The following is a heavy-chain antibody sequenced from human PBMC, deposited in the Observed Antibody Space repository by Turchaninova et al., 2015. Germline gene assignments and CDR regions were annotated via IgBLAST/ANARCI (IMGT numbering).Heavy chain of an antibody. J-gene: IGHJ5*01. CDR1: GFTFNRQG. D-gene: IGHD2/OR15-2a*01. V-gene: IGHV3-64D*06. CDR3: VTGAAFYYDS. CDR2: ISGNGDIT. Sequence: DVQLVESGGGLVQPGGSLRLPCSASGFTFNRQGRHWVRTAPGEGLELVSAISGNGDITYYADSVTGRFIISRDKSKNTMYLQMSSLREEDTAMYYCVTGAAFYYDSWGQGVLITVSS.